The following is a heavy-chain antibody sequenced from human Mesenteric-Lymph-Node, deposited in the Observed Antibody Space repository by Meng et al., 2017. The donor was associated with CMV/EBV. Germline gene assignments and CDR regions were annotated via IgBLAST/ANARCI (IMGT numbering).Heavy chain of an antibody. Sequence: FTGYYIHWVRQAPGQGLEWMGWINPKRGATHYAQKFQGRVTMTRDTSITTAYMELSSLRSDDTAVYYCASRPITIFGVVTVPGGFDPWGQGTLVTVSS. D-gene: IGHD3-3*01. CDR2: INPKRGAT. J-gene: IGHJ5*02. V-gene: IGHV1-2*02. CDR1: FTGYY. CDR3: ASRPITIFGVVTVPGGFDP.